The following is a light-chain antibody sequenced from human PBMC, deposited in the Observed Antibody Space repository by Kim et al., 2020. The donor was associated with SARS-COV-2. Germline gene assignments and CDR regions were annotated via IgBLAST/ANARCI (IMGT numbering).Light chain of an antibody. J-gene: IGKJ1*01. CDR3: QQYGTSQT. V-gene: IGKV3-20*01. Sequence: WSPGERATLSCRASQSVSSNYLAWYQQKPGQAPRLLIYGASSRATGVPDRFTGSGSGTDFILTISRVEPEDFAVYYCQQYGTSQTFGQGTKVDIK. CDR1: QSVSSNY. CDR2: GAS.